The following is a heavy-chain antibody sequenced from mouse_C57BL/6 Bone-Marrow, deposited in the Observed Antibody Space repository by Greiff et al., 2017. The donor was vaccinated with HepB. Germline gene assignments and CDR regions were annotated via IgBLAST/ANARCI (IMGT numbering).Heavy chain of an antibody. CDR3: VRHGIYDDPRFAY. D-gene: IGHD2-3*01. CDR2: IRSKSNNYAT. Sequence: EVKLMESGGGLVQPKGSLKLSCAASGFSFNTYAMNWVRQAPGKGLEWVARIRSKSNNYATYYADSVKDRFTISRDDSESMLYLQMNNLKTEDTAMYYCVRHGIYDDPRFAYWGQGTLVTVSA. J-gene: IGHJ3*01. CDR1: GFSFNTYA. V-gene: IGHV10-1*01.